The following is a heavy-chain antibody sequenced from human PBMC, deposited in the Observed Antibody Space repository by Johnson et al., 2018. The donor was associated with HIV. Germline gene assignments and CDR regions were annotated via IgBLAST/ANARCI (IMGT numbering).Heavy chain of an antibody. CDR2: ISWNSGSI. Sequence: VQLVESGGGLVQPGGSLRLSCAASGITVGTNYMSWVRQAPGKGLEWVSGISWNSGSIGYADSVKGRFTISRDNAKNSLYLQMNSLRAEDTALYYCAKDYDSSGYYDTEKGGDAFDIWGQGTMVTVSS. CDR1: GITVGTNY. D-gene: IGHD3-22*01. CDR3: AKDYDSSGYYDTEKGGDAFDI. V-gene: IGHV3-9*01. J-gene: IGHJ3*02.